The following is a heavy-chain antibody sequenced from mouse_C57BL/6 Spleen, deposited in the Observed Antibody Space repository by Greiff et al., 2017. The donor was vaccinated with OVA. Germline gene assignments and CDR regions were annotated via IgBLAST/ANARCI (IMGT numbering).Heavy chain of an antibody. J-gene: IGHJ4*01. Sequence: VQLVESGAELAKPGASVKLSCKASGYTFTSYWMHWVKQRPGQGLEWIGYINPSSGYTKYNQKFKDKATLTADKSSSTAYMQLSSLTYEDSAVYYCASSYYGSSSYYAMDYWGQGTSVTVSS. V-gene: IGHV1-7*01. CDR3: ASSYYGSSSYYAMDY. CDR2: INPSSGYT. D-gene: IGHD1-1*01. CDR1: GYTFTSYW.